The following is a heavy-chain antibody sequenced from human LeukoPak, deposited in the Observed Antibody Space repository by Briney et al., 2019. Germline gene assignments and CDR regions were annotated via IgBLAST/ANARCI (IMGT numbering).Heavy chain of an antibody. CDR2: ISYDGSNK. CDR3: NTIFGVVKRFDY. J-gene: IGHJ4*02. D-gene: IGHD3-3*01. V-gene: IGHV3-30*03. CDR1: GFTFSSYG. Sequence: GGSLRLSCAASGFTFSSYGMHWVRQAPGKGLEWVTVISYDGSNKYYADSVKGRFTISRDNAKNSLYLQMNSLRAEDTAVYYCNTIFGVVKRFDYWGLGTLVTVSS.